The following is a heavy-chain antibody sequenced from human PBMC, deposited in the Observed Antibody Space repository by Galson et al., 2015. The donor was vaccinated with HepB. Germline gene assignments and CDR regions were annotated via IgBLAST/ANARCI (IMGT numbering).Heavy chain of an antibody. V-gene: IGHV1-69*13. CDR2: IIPIFGSG. CDR3: ARQYDTRGYYAY. CDR1: GGTFSSHT. D-gene: IGHD3-22*01. J-gene: IGHJ4*02. Sequence: SVKVSCKASGGTFSSHTISWVRQAPGQGLEWMGGIIPIFGSGNYAQKFQGRVTITADESKSTTYMELSSLRSEDTAVYYCARQYDTRGYYAYWGQGTLVTVSS.